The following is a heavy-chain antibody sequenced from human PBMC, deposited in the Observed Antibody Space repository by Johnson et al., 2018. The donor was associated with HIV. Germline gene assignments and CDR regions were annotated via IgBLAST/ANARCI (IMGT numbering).Heavy chain of an antibody. V-gene: IGHV3-30-3*01. J-gene: IGHJ3*02. D-gene: IGHD3-16*01. CDR2: ISYDGSDT. Sequence: QVQLVESGGGVVQPGRSLRLSCAASGLTFGSYPLHWVRQAPGRGLEWVAVISYDGSDTYYANSVKGRFSISRDNSKNTVSLLMNSLREEDTAVYYCVRDLGLIGPWGAFDIWGQGTRVTVSS. CDR3: VRDLGLIGPWGAFDI. CDR1: GLTFGSYP.